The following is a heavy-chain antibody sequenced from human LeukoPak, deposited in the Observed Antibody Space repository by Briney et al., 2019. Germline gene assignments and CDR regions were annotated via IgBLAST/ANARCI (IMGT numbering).Heavy chain of an antibody. CDR3: ARHFRYSHHDY. Sequence: PSETLSLTCTVSGGSISSSSYYWDWIRQPPGKGLELIGSIYYSGSTYYNPSLKSRVTISVDTSKNQFSLRLTSMTAADTAVYYCARHFRYSHHDYWGQGTLVTVSS. CDR2: IYYSGST. J-gene: IGHJ4*02. CDR1: GGSISSSSYY. V-gene: IGHV4-39*01. D-gene: IGHD5-18*01.